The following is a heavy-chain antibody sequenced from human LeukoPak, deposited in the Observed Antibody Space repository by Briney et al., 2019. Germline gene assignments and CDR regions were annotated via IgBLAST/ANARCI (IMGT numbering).Heavy chain of an antibody. CDR3: ARDASGLMGQIDY. CDR1: GFTFDDYV. Sequence: SLRLSCAASGFTFDDYVMHWVRQAPGMGLEWVSRISWNSGTIGYADSVKGRFTISRDNAKNSLYLQMNSLRAEDTALYYCARDASGLMGQIDYWGQGTLVTVSS. D-gene: IGHD2-8*01. CDR2: ISWNSGTI. J-gene: IGHJ4*02. V-gene: IGHV3-9*01.